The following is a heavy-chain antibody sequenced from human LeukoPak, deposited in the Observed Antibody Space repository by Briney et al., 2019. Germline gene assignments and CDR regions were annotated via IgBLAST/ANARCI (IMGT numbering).Heavy chain of an antibody. CDR1: GFTFSSYA. D-gene: IGHD1-26*01. V-gene: IGHV3-23*01. CDR3: AKDPRSGSYSIFDY. J-gene: IGHJ4*02. Sequence: GGSLRLSCAASGFTFSSYAMSWVRQAPGKGLEWVSAISGSGGSTYYADSVKGRFTISRDNSKNPLYLQMNSLRAEDTAVYYCAKDPRSGSYSIFDYWGQGTLVTVSS. CDR2: ISGSGGST.